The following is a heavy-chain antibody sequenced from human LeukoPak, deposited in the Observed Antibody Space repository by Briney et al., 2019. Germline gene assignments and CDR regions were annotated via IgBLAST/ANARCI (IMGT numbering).Heavy chain of an antibody. J-gene: IGHJ3*02. Sequence: ASVKVSCKASGGTFSSYAISWVRQAPGQGLEWMGWISAYNGNTNYAQKLQGRVTMTRNTSISTAYMELSSLRSEDTAVYYCARGRSQYYDFWSGYYPEAFDIWGQGTMVTVSS. CDR3: ARGRSQYYDFWSGYYPEAFDI. D-gene: IGHD3-3*01. CDR1: GGTFSSYA. V-gene: IGHV1-8*02. CDR2: ISAYNGNT.